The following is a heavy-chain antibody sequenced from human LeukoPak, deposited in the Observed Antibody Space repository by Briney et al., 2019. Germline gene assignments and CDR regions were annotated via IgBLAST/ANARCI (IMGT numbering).Heavy chain of an antibody. CDR2: INHSGST. Sequence: PSETLSLTCAVYGGSFSGYYWNWIRQPPGKGLEWIGEINHSGSTNYNPSLKSRVTISVDTSKNQFSLKLSSVTAADTAVYYCARELIGFDPWGQGTLVTVSS. V-gene: IGHV4-34*01. J-gene: IGHJ5*02. CDR1: GGSFSGYY. CDR3: ARELIGFDP. D-gene: IGHD2-8*01.